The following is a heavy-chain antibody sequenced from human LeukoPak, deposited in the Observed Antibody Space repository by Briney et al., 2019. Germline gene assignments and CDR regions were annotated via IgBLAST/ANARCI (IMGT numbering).Heavy chain of an antibody. J-gene: IGHJ4*02. Sequence: GRSLRLSCAASGFTFSSYAMHWVCQAPGKGLEWVAVISYDGSNKYYADSVKGRFTISRDNSKNTLYLQMNSLRAEDTAVYYCARDREAVVVYYFDYWGQGTLVTVSS. D-gene: IGHD2-15*01. CDR3: ARDREAVVVYYFDY. CDR2: ISYDGSNK. V-gene: IGHV3-30*04. CDR1: GFTFSSYA.